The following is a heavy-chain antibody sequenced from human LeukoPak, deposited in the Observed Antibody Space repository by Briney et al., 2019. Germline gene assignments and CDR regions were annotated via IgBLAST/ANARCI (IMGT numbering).Heavy chain of an antibody. V-gene: IGHV1-2*04. CDR3: ARGSGISSVLRYFDWLDGRWYFDY. CDR1: GYTFTGYY. J-gene: IGHJ4*02. Sequence: ASVKVSCKASGYTFTGYYMHWVRQAPGQGLEWMGWINPNSGGTNYAQKFQGWVTMTRDTSISTAYMELSRLRSDDTAVYYCARGSGISSVLRYFDWLDGRWYFDYWGQGTLVTVSS. D-gene: IGHD3-9*01. CDR2: INPNSGGT.